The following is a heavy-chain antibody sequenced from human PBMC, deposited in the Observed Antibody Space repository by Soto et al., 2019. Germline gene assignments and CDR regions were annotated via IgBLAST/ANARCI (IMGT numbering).Heavy chain of an antibody. Sequence: GGSLRLSCAASGFTFSSYAMSWVRQAPGKGLEWVSAISGSGGSTYYADSVKGRFTISRDNSKNTLYLQMNSLRAEDTAVYYCAKGGFGELSRYYFDYWGQGTLVTVSS. CDR1: GFTFSSYA. CDR2: ISGSGGST. CDR3: AKGGFGELSRYYFDY. V-gene: IGHV3-23*01. D-gene: IGHD3-10*01. J-gene: IGHJ4*02.